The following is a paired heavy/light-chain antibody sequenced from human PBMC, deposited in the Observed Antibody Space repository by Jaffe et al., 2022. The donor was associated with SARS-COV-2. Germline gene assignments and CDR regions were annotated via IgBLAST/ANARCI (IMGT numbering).Heavy chain of an antibody. CDR1: GGSISSNPYP. Sequence: QLQLQESGPGLVKPSETLSLTCTVSGGSISSNPYPWGWIRQPPGKGLEWIGSLYYRGGTYYNPSLKSRLTISVDTSKNQFFLKMSSVTAADTAVYYCARPPSSPLDAFDIWGQGTMVTVSS. J-gene: IGHJ3*02. CDR2: LYYRGGT. CDR3: ARPPSSPLDAFDI. V-gene: IGHV4-39*01. D-gene: IGHD6-13*01.
Light chain of an antibody. CDR2: EVS. J-gene: IGLJ2*01. V-gene: IGLV2-14*01. CDR3: SSYTSSSTLV. CDR1: SSDVGGSNY. Sequence: QSALTQPASVSGSPGQSITISCTGTSSDVGGSNYVSWYQQHPGKAPKLMIYEVSNRPSGVSNRFSGSKSGNTASLTISGLQTEDEAVYYCSSYTSSSTLVFGGGTRLTVL.